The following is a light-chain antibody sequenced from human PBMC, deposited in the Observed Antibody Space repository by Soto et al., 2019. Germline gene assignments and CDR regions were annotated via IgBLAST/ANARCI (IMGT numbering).Light chain of an antibody. V-gene: IGKV2D-29*01. Sequence: DIVMTQTPLSLSVTPGQPASLSCKSSQSLLYSDGKTYFYWYLQKPGQPPQFLIYEVSTRFSGVPDRFSGSGSGTDFTLEISRVEDEDVAVYYCMQTLELPLTFGGGTKVEIK. J-gene: IGKJ4*01. CDR2: EVS. CDR1: QSLLYSDGKTY. CDR3: MQTLELPLT.